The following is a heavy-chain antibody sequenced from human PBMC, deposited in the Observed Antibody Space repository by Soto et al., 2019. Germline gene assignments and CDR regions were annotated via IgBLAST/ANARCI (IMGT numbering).Heavy chain of an antibody. CDR2: IHYSGDT. Sequence: PSETLSLTCTVSDDSISSYFWTWIRQSPGKGLQWIGYIHYSGDTNYSPSLKSRVTMSVDTSKNQFSLRLTSVTAADTAVYYCARMNQLAPKRNAFDIWGQGTMVTVSS. V-gene: IGHV4-59*01. D-gene: IGHD1-1*01. CDR1: DDSISSYF. CDR3: ARMNQLAPKRNAFDI. J-gene: IGHJ3*02.